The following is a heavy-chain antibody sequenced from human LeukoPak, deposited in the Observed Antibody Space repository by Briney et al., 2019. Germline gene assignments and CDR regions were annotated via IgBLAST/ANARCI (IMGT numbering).Heavy chain of an antibody. CDR1: GFNFDDYA. CDR3: AKGGRVQFNFDF. D-gene: IGHD1-1*01. Sequence: PGRSLRLSCVASGFNFDDYAMYWVRQAPGKGLEWVSHINWNSGNIGYADSVKGRFIISRDNAKNSLYLQMNRLRPEDTGLYYCAKGGRVQFNFDFWGQGTRVTASS. V-gene: IGHV3-9*01. CDR2: INWNSGNI. J-gene: IGHJ4*02.